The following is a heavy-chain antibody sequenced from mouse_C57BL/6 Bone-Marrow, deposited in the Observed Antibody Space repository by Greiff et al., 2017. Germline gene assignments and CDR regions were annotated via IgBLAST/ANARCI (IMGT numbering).Heavy chain of an antibody. Sequence: VQLQQPGAELVKPGASVKLSCKASGYTFTSYWMQWVKQRPGQGLEWIGEIDPSDSYTNYNQKFKGKATLTVATSSRTAYMQLSSLTSEDSAVYDCARRTALDYWGQGTTLTVAS. CDR2: IDPSDSYT. V-gene: IGHV1-50*01. J-gene: IGHJ2*01. CDR3: ARRTALDY. D-gene: IGHD3-3*01. CDR1: GYTFTSYW.